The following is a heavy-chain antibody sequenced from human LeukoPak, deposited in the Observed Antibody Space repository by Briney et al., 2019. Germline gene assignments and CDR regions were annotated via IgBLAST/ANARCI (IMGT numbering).Heavy chain of an antibody. J-gene: IGHJ4*02. D-gene: IGHD2-2*01. Sequence: SETLSLTCTVSGGSISSFYWSWIRQPPGKGRKWIGHIHFSGNTNYNPSLKSRVTISTATPKTQFSLSIRSGTPAGTAVYNCARVESSYALFDYWGQGTLVTVSS. CDR3: ARVESSYALFDY. V-gene: IGHV4-59*01. CDR2: IHFSGNT. CDR1: GGSISSFY.